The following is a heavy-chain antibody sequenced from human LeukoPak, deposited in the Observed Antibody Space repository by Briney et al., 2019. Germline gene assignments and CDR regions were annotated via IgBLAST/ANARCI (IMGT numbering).Heavy chain of an antibody. CDR1: GFTFSSYG. Sequence: GGTLRLSCAASGFTFSSYGMSWVRQAPGKGLEWVSSFSGSGGNTYYADSVKGRFTISRDNSKNTLYLQMNSLRAEDTAVYYCAKSGYNRFDYWGQGTLVTVSS. V-gene: IGHV3-23*01. CDR3: AKSGYNRFDY. J-gene: IGHJ4*02. CDR2: FSGSGGNT. D-gene: IGHD5-24*01.